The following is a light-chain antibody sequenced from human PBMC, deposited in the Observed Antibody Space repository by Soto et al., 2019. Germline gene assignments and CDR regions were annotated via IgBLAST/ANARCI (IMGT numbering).Light chain of an antibody. CDR3: SSYTSSSTWV. Sequence: QSALTQPASVSGSPGQSITISCTGTSSDIGAFKYVSWYQQYPDKAPKLMIYDVTNRPSGVSDRFSGSESGNTASLTISGLQAEDEADYYCSSYTSSSTWVFGGGTKVTVL. V-gene: IGLV2-14*01. CDR1: SSDIGAFKY. CDR2: DVT. J-gene: IGLJ3*02.